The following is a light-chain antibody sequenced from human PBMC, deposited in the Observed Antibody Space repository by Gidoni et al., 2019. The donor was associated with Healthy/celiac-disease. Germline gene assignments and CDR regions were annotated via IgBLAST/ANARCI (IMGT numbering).Light chain of an antibody. V-gene: IGLV4-69*01. CDR1: SGHSSYA. CDR3: QAWGTGTVV. CDR2: LNSDGSN. Sequence: QLLRTHSRSPSASLGPSLQLTRTLSSGHSSYAMARHQQQPEKGPRYLMELNSDGSNSKGYGIPDRFSGSSSGAARYLTISGLQSEDEADYYCQAWGTGTVVFGGGTKLTVL. J-gene: IGLJ2*01.